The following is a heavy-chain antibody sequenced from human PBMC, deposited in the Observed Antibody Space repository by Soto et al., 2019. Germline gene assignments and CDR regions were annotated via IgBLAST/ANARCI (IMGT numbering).Heavy chain of an antibody. Sequence: PSETLSLTCAVYGGSFSGYYWSGFRQPPGKGLEWIGEINHSGSTNYNPSLKSRVTISVDTSKNQFSLKLSSVTAADTAGYYSARGPRMTIFGVVVYCDYGMVVSGAGTTVTVSS. CDR1: GGSFSGYY. CDR2: INHSGST. J-gene: IGHJ6*04. V-gene: IGHV4-34*01. D-gene: IGHD3-3*01. CDR3: ARGPRMTIFGVVVYCDYGMVV.